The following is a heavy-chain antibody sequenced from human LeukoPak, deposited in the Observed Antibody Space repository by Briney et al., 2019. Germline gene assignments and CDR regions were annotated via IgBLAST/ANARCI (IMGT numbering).Heavy chain of an antibody. V-gene: IGHV1-2*02. CDR1: GYTFSDCY. CDR3: ARDRQSELYYYDSSGYIHAFDI. D-gene: IGHD3-22*01. Sequence: VSVKVSCKASGYTFSDCYVHWVRQTPGLGLQWLGWINPNNGGANYAQIFQGRVTMTRDMAISTVYMELSRLRSDDTAVYYCARDRQSELYYYDSSGYIHAFDIWDQGTMVTVSS. J-gene: IGHJ3*02. CDR2: INPNNGGA.